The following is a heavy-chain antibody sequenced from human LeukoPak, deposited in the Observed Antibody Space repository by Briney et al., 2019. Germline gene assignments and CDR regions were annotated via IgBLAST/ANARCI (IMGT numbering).Heavy chain of an antibody. V-gene: IGHV3-53*01. CDR3: ARSPVQQLVRGYFDY. CDR2: IYSGGST. Sequence: GGSLRLSCAASGFTVSSNYMSWVRQAPGKGLEWVSVIYSGGSTYYADSVKGRFTISRDNSKNTPYLQMNSLRAEDTAVYYCARSPVQQLVRGYFDYWGQGTLVTVSS. D-gene: IGHD6-13*01. J-gene: IGHJ4*02. CDR1: GFTVSSNY.